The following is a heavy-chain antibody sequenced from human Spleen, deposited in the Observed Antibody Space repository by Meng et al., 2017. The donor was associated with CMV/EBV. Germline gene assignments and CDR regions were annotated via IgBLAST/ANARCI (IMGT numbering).Heavy chain of an antibody. V-gene: IGHV1-69*05. CDR2: ITPLFDVT. D-gene: IGHD2-2*01. Sequence: GTFGIVPINWVRQAPGQGLEWMGGITPLFDVTTYAQKFQGRVSFSTDESTTMVYMELTRLTIDDTAVYYCARGAFVPASPGEGWFDPWGQGTLVTVSS. CDR1: GTFGIVP. J-gene: IGHJ5*02. CDR3: ARGAFVPASPGEGWFDP.